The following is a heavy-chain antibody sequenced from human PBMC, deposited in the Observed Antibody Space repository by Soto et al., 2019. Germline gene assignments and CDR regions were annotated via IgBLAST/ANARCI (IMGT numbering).Heavy chain of an antibody. CDR3: ARRPDGFDY. CDR2: INHGGST. Sequence: QVQLQQWGAGLLKPSETLSLTCAVFGGSLNNYQWSWIRQSPRKGLEWIGEINHGGSTNYNPSLKSRLTISVDTSKNQFSLNSGSVTAADTAIYYCARRPDGFDYWAQGTLVTVSS. CDR1: GGSLNNYQ. J-gene: IGHJ4*02. V-gene: IGHV4-34*02.